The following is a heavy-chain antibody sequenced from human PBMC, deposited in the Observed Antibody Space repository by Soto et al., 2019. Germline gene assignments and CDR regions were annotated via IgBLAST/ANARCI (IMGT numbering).Heavy chain of an antibody. D-gene: IGHD3-3*01. V-gene: IGHV2-26*01. J-gene: IGHJ3*02. CDR3: ARVIWSGYSGDAFGI. CDR1: GFSLSNARMG. CDR2: IFSNDEK. Sequence: QVTLKESGPVLVKPTETLTLTCTVSGFSLSNARMGVSWIRQPPGKALEWLAHIFSNDEKSYSTSLKSRLTNTKETSKSQVVLTQTHKDPVDTATYYCARVIWSGYSGDAFGIRGQGTKVTVSS.